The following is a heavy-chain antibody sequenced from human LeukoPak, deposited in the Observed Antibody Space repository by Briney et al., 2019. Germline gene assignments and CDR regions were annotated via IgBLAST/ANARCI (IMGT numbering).Heavy chain of an antibody. V-gene: IGHV1-2*06. CDR3: ARENPSGISGWYRFDS. J-gene: IGHJ4*02. D-gene: IGHD6-19*01. CDR1: GYTFTGYY. CDR2: INPHSSDT. Sequence: ASVKLSXTASGYTFTGYYMLWVRQAPGRGLEWMGRINPHSSDTKSAQMLQGRVTMTRDTSINTVYMELSRLTSDDAAVYYCARENPSGISGWYRFDSGGQGTLVTVPS.